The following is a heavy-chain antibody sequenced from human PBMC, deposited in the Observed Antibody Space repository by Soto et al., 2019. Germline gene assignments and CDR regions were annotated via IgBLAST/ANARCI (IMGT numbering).Heavy chain of an antibody. D-gene: IGHD5-18*01. CDR1: GFTFSSYA. CDR2: ISGSGGST. V-gene: IGHV3-23*01. J-gene: IGHJ6*03. Sequence: GGSLRLSCAASGFTFSSYAMSWVRQAPGKGLEWVSAISGSGGSTYYADSVKGRFTISRDNSKNTLYLQMNSLRAEDTAVYYCAKPGYSYGSPDYYVDVWGKGTTVTVSS. CDR3: AKPGYSYGSPDYYVDV.